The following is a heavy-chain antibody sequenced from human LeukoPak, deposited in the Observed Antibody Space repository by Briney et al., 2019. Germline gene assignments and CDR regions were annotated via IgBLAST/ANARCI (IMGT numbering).Heavy chain of an antibody. CDR3: ARGYNYGGSSGYYFSSTWFDP. CDR1: GYAFTSYD. V-gene: IGHV1-8*03. D-gene: IGHD3-22*01. J-gene: IGHJ5*02. CDR2: MNPNSGNT. Sequence: ASVKVSCKASGYAFTSYDINWVRQATGQGLEWMGWMNPNSGNTGYAQKFQGSGIITRNTCISTAYMELSSLRSEDTAVYYCARGYNYGGSSGYYFSSTWFDPWGQGTLVTVSS.